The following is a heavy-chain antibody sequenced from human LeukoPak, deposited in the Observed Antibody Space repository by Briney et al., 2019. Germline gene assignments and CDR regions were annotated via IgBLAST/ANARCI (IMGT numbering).Heavy chain of an antibody. J-gene: IGHJ4*02. V-gene: IGHV4-4*07. D-gene: IGHD3-9*01. CDR3: ARGGFDWLYRPTTFDY. Sequence: SETLSLTCTVSGGSISSYYWSWIRQPAGKGLEWIGRIYTSGSTNYNPSLKSRVTMSVDTSKNQFSLKLSSVTAADTAVYYCARGGFDWLYRPTTFDYWGQGTLVTVSS. CDR2: IYTSGST. CDR1: GGSISSYY.